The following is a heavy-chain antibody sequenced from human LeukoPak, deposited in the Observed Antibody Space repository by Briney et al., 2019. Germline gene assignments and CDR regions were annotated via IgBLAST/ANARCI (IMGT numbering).Heavy chain of an antibody. CDR3: AALYYDILTGYYTTFFDY. V-gene: IGHV5-10-1*01. J-gene: IGHJ4*02. CDR2: IDPSDSYT. CDR1: GYSFTSYW. D-gene: IGHD3-9*01. Sequence: GESLNISCKGSGYSFTSYWISWVRQMPGKGLEWMGRIDPSDSYTNYSPSFQGHVTISADKSISTAYLQWSSLKASDTAMYYCAALYYDILTGYYTTFFDYWGQGTLVTVSS.